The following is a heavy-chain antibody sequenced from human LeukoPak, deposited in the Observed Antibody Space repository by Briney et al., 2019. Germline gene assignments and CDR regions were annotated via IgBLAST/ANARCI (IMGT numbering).Heavy chain of an antibody. D-gene: IGHD3-3*01. Sequence: SETLFLTCTVSGGSISSYYWSWIRQPPGKGLEWIGYIYYSGSTNYSPSLKSRVTISVDTSKNQFSLKLSSVTAADTAVYYCARSYYDFWSGYVDYWGQGTLVTVSS. CDR2: IYYSGST. CDR1: GGSISSYY. V-gene: IGHV4-59*01. CDR3: ARSYYDFWSGYVDY. J-gene: IGHJ4*02.